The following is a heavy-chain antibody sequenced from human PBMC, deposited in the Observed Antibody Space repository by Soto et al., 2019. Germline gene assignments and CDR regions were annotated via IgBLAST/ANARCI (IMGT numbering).Heavy chain of an antibody. CDR2: IHYSGST. J-gene: IGHJ4*02. CDR3: ARGMGSPDY. D-gene: IGHD1-26*01. V-gene: IGHV4-59*01. Sequence: ETLSLTCTVSGDSISSYYWSWIRQPPGKGLEWIGYIHYSGSTNYSPSLRSRVTISVDTSKNQFSLKLDSVTAADTAVYYCARGMGSPDYWGQGTLVTVSS. CDR1: GDSISSYY.